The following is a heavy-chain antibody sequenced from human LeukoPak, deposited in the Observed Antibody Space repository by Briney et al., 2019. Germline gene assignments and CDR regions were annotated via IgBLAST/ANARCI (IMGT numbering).Heavy chain of an antibody. Sequence: GASVKVSCKASGYTFTSYYMHWVRQAPGQGLEWMGIINPSGGSTSYAQKFQGRVTMTRDTSTSTVYMELSSLRSEDTAVYYCAREDFSYYGSGSDRKFDYWGQGTLVTVSS. J-gene: IGHJ4*02. V-gene: IGHV1-46*01. CDR1: GYTFTSYY. CDR3: AREDFSYYGSGSDRKFDY. D-gene: IGHD3-10*01. CDR2: INPSGGST.